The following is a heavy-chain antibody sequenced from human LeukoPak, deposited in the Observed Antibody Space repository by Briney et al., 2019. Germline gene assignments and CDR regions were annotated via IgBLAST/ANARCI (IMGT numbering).Heavy chain of an antibody. Sequence: AGSLRLSCAGSGFTFSSYNMNWVRQAPGKGLEWVSSISGSSSYIYYADSVKGRFTISRGNAKNSLYLQMNSLRAEDTAVYYCARDRITVAATETSFDYWGQGTLVTVSS. CDR2: ISGSSSYI. CDR1: GFTFSSYN. CDR3: ARDRITVAATETSFDY. D-gene: IGHD6-19*01. V-gene: IGHV3-21*01. J-gene: IGHJ4*02.